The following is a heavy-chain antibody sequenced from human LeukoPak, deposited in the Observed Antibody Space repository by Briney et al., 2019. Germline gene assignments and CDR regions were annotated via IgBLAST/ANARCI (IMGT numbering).Heavy chain of an antibody. CDR3: ARGIAAAGIIYFDY. J-gene: IGHJ4*02. D-gene: IGHD6-13*01. Sequence: PGGSLRLSCAASGFTFSSYSMNWVRQAPGKGLEWVSSISSSSSYIYYADSVKGRFTISRDNAKNSLYLQMNSLRAEDTAVYYCARGIAAAGIIYFDYWGQGTLVTVSS. V-gene: IGHV3-21*01. CDR1: GFTFSSYS. CDR2: ISSSSSYI.